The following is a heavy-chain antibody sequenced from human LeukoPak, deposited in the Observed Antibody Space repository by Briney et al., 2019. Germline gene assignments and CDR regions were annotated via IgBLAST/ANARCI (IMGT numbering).Heavy chain of an antibody. D-gene: IGHD5-18*01. V-gene: IGHV3-21*01. J-gene: IGHJ5*02. CDR3: ARDQGSYRTNWFDP. CDR2: ISSSSSYI. Sequence: GGSLRLSCAASGFTFSSYSMNWVRQAPGKGLEWVSSISSSSSYIYYADSVKGRFTISRDNAKNSRYLQMNSLRAEDTAVYYCARDQGSYRTNWFDPWGQGTLVTVSS. CDR1: GFTFSSYS.